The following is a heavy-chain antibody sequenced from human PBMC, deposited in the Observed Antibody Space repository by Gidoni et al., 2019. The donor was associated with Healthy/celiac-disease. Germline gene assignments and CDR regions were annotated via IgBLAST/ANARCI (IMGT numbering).Heavy chain of an antibody. CDR3: VRNKGPRVIAVAGTGSLYY. CDR2: VSWNGSRT. V-gene: IGHV3-35*01. CDR1: GFTFSNSD. D-gene: IGHD6-19*01. Sequence: EVQLVESGGGLVQPGGSLRLSCAASGFTFSNSDMHWVHQATGKGLEWVSGVSWNGSRTHYADSVKGRFIISRDNSRNTLYLQTNSLRAEDTAVYYCVRNKGPRVIAVAGTGSLYYWGQGTLVTVSS. J-gene: IGHJ4*02.